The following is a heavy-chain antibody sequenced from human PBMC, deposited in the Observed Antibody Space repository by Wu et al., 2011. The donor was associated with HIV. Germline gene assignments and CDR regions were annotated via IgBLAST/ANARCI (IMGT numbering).Heavy chain of an antibody. CDR3: AGSAVKPSAIFGRGYLDS. CDR2: LIPIFGSA. V-gene: IGHV1-69*14. Sequence: QVQLVQSGAEVKKAWVLGERVSCKSSGGTFNNYAISWVRQAPGQGLEWMGGLIPIFGSANYAQKFQGRVTITADRSTGTGYMELSSLRSEDTAVYFCAGSAVKPSAIFGRGYLDSWGQGTQVTVSS. D-gene: IGHD2-2*01. CDR1: GGTFNNYA. J-gene: IGHJ4*02.